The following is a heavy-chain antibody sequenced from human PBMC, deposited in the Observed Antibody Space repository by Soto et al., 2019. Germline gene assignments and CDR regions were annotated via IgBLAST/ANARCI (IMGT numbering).Heavy chain of an antibody. V-gene: IGHV5-10-1*01. Sequence: PGESLKISCKGSGYSFTSYWISWVRQMPGKGLEWMGRIDPSDSYTNYSPSFQGHVTISADKSISTAYLQWSSLKASDTAMYYCAYYYDSSGFPSAYWGQGTLVTVSS. CDR3: AYYYDSSGFPSAY. CDR2: IDPSDSYT. J-gene: IGHJ4*02. D-gene: IGHD3-22*01. CDR1: GYSFTSYW.